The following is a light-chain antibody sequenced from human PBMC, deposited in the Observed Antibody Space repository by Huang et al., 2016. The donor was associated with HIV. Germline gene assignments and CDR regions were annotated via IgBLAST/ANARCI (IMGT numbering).Light chain of an antibody. V-gene: IGKV3-15*01. CDR1: QSVNSK. Sequence: EIVMTQSPATLSLSPGERATLSCRARQSVNSKLAWYQQRPGQGPRLLIYGASTRATGVPGRFSGSGSGTEFTLTISSLQSEDFAVYYCQQYSKWPPNTFGQGTKLESK. CDR2: GAS. J-gene: IGKJ2*01. CDR3: QQYSKWPPNT.